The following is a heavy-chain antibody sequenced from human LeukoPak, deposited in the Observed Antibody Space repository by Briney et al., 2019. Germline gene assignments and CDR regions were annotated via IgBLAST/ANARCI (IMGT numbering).Heavy chain of an antibody. D-gene: IGHD1-26*01. V-gene: IGHV3-7*03. CDR2: IKQDGSEK. CDR3: AKASSGSYYDYFDY. CDR1: GFTFSSYW. Sequence: GGSLRLSCAASGFTFSSYWMSWVRQAPGKGLEWVANIKQDGSEKYYVDCVKGRFTISRDNAKNSLYLQMNSLRAEDMALSYCAKASSGSYYDYFDYWGQGTLVTVSS. J-gene: IGHJ4*02.